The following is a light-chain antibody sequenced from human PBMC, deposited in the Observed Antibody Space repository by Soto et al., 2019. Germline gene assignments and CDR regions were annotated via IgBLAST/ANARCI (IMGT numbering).Light chain of an antibody. V-gene: IGKV3-20*01. J-gene: IGKJ2*01. CDR3: QQYGSSPYT. CDR1: QSVSSSY. Sequence: EVVLTQSPGTLSLSPGERATLSCRASQSVSSSYLAWYQQKAGQAPRLLIYGASSRATGIPDRFSGSGSGTDFTLTISRLEPEDFAVYYCQQYGSSPYTFGQGTKLEIK. CDR2: GAS.